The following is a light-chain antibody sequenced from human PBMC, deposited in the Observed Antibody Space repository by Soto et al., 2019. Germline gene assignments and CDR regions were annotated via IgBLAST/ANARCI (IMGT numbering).Light chain of an antibody. CDR1: QRILYSDDNTY. CDR2: KVS. J-gene: IGKJ1*01. CDR3: MKGAHWPPWT. V-gene: IGKV2-30*01. Sequence: DVVLTQSPLSLSVTLGQPASISCSSSQRILYSDDNTYLHWFQQRPGQSPRRLIYKVSHRDSGVPDRFTGGGSGTDFKLNISRVEAEDVGIYYCMKGAHWPPWTFGQGTKVEIK.